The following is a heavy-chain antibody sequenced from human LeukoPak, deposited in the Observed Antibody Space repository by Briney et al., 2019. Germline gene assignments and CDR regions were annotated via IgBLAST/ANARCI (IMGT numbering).Heavy chain of an antibody. D-gene: IGHD3-3*02. CDR3: ARGAISSPSYFDY. Sequence: GGSLRLSCAASGFTFSSYSLNWVRQAPGKGLEWVSSISSSSTYIYYADSVKGRFTISRDNAKNSLYLQMNSLRAEDTAVYYCARGAISSPSYFDYWGQGTLVTVSS. CDR2: ISSSSTYI. V-gene: IGHV3-21*01. J-gene: IGHJ4*03. CDR1: GFTFSSYS.